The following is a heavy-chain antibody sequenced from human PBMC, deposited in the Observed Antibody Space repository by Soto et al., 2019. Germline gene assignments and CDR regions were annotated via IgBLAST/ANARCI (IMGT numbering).Heavy chain of an antibody. CDR1: GGSISGSY. V-gene: IGHV4-59*01. CDR3: ARDSRSTVTMFDY. D-gene: IGHD4-17*01. CDR2: IYYSGST. J-gene: IGHJ4*02. Sequence: QVQLQESGPGLVKPSETLSLTCTVSGGSISGSYWSWIRQPPGKGLEWIGYIYYSGSTNYNPSLKSRVPRSVDTSKNQFSLKLSSVTAADTAVYYWARDSRSTVTMFDYWGQGTLVTVSS.